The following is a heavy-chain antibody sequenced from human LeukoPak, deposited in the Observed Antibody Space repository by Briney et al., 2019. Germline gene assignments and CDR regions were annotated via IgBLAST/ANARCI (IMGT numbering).Heavy chain of an antibody. CDR2: IYYSGST. J-gene: IGHJ4*02. CDR1: GGSLSSSSYY. V-gene: IGHV4-39*07. CDR3: ARRGYGDSRLDY. Sequence: SETLSLTCTVSGGSLSSSSYYWGWIRQPPGKGLEWIGSIYYSGSTYYNPSLKSRVTISVDTSKNQFSLKLSSVTAADTAVYYCARRGYGDSRLDYWGQGTLVTVSS. D-gene: IGHD4-17*01.